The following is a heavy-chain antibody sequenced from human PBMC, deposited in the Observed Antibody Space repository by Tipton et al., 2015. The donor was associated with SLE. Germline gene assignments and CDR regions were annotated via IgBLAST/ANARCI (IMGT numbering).Heavy chain of an antibody. Sequence: TLSLTCTVSGGSLSSHYWSWIRQPPGMGLEWIGYIYYSGSTNYNPSLKSRVPISVDTSKNQFSLKLSSVTAADTAVYYCARDQGYSSSWSKGDAFDIWGQGTMVTVSS. CDR1: GGSLSSHY. D-gene: IGHD6-13*01. J-gene: IGHJ3*02. CDR2: IYYSGST. CDR3: ARDQGYSSSWSKGDAFDI. V-gene: IGHV4-59*11.